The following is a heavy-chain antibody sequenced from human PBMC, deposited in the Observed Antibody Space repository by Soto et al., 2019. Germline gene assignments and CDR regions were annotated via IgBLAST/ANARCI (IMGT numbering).Heavy chain of an antibody. V-gene: IGHV4-39*01. CDR1: GGSISSSSYY. J-gene: IGHJ3*02. CDR3: ARERITMIVVVMDAFDI. CDR2: IYYSGST. D-gene: IGHD3-22*01. Sequence: SETLSLTCTVSGGSISSSSYYWGWIRQPPGKGLEWIGSIYYSGSTYYNPSLKSRVTISVDTSKNQFSLKLSSVTAADTAVYYCARERITMIVVVMDAFDIWGQGTMVTVSS.